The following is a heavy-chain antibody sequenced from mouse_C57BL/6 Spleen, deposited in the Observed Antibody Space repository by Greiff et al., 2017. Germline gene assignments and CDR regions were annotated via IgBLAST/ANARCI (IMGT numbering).Heavy chain of an antibody. CDR2: INYDGSST. CDR1: GFTFSAYY. J-gene: IGHJ4*01. Sequence: EVKLLESEGGLVQPGSSMKLSCTASGFTFSAYYMAWVRQVPEKGLEWVANINYDGSSTYYLDSLKSRFIISRDNATNILYLQMSSLKSEDTATDYCARERDGYYYAMDYWGQGTSVTVSS. CDR3: ARERDGYYYAMDY. V-gene: IGHV5-16*01. D-gene: IGHD2-3*01.